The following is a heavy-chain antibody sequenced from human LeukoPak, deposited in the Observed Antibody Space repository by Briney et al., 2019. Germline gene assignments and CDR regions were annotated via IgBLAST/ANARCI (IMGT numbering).Heavy chain of an antibody. Sequence: GGSLRLSCAASGFTLSNYVMPWVRQAPGKGLEWVAVISYDGSNKYYADSVKGRFTISRDNSKNTLYLQMNSLRGEDTAVYYCAKDRSSSAGLYFDYWGQGTLVTVSS. D-gene: IGHD6-6*01. CDR1: GFTLSNYV. CDR3: AKDRSSSAGLYFDY. J-gene: IGHJ4*02. CDR2: ISYDGSNK. V-gene: IGHV3-30*18.